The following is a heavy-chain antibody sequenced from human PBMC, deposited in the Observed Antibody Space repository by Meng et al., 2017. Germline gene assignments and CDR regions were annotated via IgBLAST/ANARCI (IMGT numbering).Heavy chain of an antibody. D-gene: IGHD3-22*01. Sequence: QGQAVTSGAEVKKPGAAVKFSCKASGVTFTGYYKHWVRQAPGQGLEWMGRIQPNSGDTNSAQKFQGRVTMTRDTSISTAYMELSGLKFDDTAVYYCARGLYDISGDFSYWGQGTLVTVSS. V-gene: IGHV1-2*06. CDR2: IQPNSGDT. J-gene: IGHJ4*02. CDR1: GVTFTGYY. CDR3: ARGLYDISGDFSY.